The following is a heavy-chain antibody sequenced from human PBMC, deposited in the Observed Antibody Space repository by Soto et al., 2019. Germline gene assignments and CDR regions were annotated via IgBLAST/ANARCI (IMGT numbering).Heavy chain of an antibody. CDR1: GFTFTSYG. Sequence: QVQLGQSGAEVKKPGASVKVSCKASGFTFTSYGITWVRQAPGQGLEWMGWISAYNGNTNYAQKLQGRVTMTTDTSTGTAYMELVSLRSYDTAVYYCASDFLIWFRGAATGSYYRDVWGKGTTFTVSS. D-gene: IGHD3-10*01. J-gene: IGHJ6*03. CDR3: ASDFLIWFRGAATGSYYRDV. V-gene: IGHV1-18*01. CDR2: ISAYNGNT.